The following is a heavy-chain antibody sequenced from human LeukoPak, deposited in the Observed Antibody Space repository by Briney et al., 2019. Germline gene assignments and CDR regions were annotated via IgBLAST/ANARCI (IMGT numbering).Heavy chain of an antibody. V-gene: IGHV3-30-3*01. CDR3: ARMSDAFDI. CDR1: GFTFSSYA. J-gene: IGHJ3*02. CDR2: ISYDGSNK. Sequence: GRSQRLSCAASGFTFSSYAMHWVRQAPGKGLEWVAVISYDGSNKYYADSVKGRFTISRDNSKNTLYLQMNSLRAEDTAVYYCARMSDAFDIWGQGTMVTVSS.